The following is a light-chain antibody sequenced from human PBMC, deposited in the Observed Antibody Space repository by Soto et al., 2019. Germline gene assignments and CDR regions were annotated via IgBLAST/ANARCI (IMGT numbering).Light chain of an antibody. V-gene: IGKV1-33*01. Sequence: DIQMTQSPSSLSASVGDRVTITCQASQDISNYLNWYQQKPGKAPKLLIYDASNLETGVPSRFSGSGSGTDFTFTISSLQPEDFATYYCQQYGNLPVFPLGPGTKVDIK. CDR1: QDISNY. J-gene: IGKJ3*01. CDR2: DAS. CDR3: QQYGNLPVFP.